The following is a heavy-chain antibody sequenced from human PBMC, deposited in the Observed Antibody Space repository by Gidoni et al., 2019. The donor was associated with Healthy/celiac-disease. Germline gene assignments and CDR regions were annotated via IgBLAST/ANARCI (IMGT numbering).Heavy chain of an antibody. V-gene: IGHV1-18*01. D-gene: IGHD3-3*01. Sequence: QVQLVQSGAEVKKPGAAVKVSCKASGYTFTSYGISWVRQAPGQGLEWMGWISAYNGNTNYAQKLQGRVTMTTDTSTSTAYMELRSLRSGDTAVYYCASSDDFWSGYYTAKSAGMDVWGQGTTVTVSS. CDR2: ISAYNGNT. CDR3: ASSDDFWSGYYTAKSAGMDV. J-gene: IGHJ6*02. CDR1: GYTFTSYG.